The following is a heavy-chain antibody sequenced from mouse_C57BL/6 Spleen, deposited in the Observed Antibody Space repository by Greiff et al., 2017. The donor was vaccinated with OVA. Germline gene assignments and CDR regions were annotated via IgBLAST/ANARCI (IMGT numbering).Heavy chain of an antibody. CDR3: ARSGGYSPY. V-gene: IGHV1-69*01. Sequence: VQLQQPGAELVMPGASVKLSCKASGYTFTSYWMHWVKQRPGQGLEWIGEIDPSDSYTNYNQKFKGKSTLTVDKSSSTAYMQLSSLTSEDSAVYYCARSGGYSPYWGQGTLVTVSA. CDR1: GYTFTSYW. CDR2: IDPSDSYT. D-gene: IGHD2-3*01. J-gene: IGHJ3*01.